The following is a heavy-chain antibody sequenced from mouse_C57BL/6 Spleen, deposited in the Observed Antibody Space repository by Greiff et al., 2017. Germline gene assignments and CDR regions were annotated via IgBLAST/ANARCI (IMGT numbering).Heavy chain of an antibody. Sequence: VKVVESGPELVKPGASVKISCKASGYAFSSSWMNWVKQRPGKGLEWIGRIYPGDGDTNYNGKFKGKATLTADKSSSTAYMQLSSLTSEDSAVYFCASYDFYWGQGTTLTVSS. J-gene: IGHJ2*01. V-gene: IGHV1-82*01. CDR2: IYPGDGDT. CDR1: GYAFSSSW. D-gene: IGHD2-4*01. CDR3: ASYDFY.